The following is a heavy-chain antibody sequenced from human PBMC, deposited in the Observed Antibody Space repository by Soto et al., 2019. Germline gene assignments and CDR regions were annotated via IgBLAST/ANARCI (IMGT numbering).Heavy chain of an antibody. J-gene: IGHJ4*02. CDR1: GYTFTSYW. D-gene: IGHD2-15*01. CDR3: VRSGTSSGRFSDY. V-gene: IGHV5-51*01. Sequence: GESLKISCKGPGYTFTSYWIGWVRQMPGEGLEWMGVIYPSDPDIRYSPSFQGKVTISADKSITTAYLQWSSLKAADTAMYYCVRSGTSSGRFSDYWGQGTLVTVSS. CDR2: IYPSDPDI.